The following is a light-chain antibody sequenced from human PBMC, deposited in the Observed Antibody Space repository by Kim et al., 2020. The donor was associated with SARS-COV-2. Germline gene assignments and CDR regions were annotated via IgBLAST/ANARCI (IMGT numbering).Light chain of an antibody. CDR3: QRYGSSPFT. CDR2: GTS. CDR1: QRVSGSH. V-gene: IGKV3-20*01. Sequence: SPGEGGTLSCTASQRVSGSHLARYQHRPGQSPRLLFSGTSNRATRIPDRFSGSGAGTDFTLTISRLEREDFVVYYCQRYGSSPFTFGQGTRLESK. J-gene: IGKJ5*01.